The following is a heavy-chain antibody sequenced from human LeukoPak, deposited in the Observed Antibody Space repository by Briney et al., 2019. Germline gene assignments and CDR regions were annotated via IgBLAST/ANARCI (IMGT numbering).Heavy chain of an antibody. Sequence: PGGPLRLSCAASGFTFSSNYMSWVRQAPGKGLEWVSVIYSGGSTYYADSVKGRFTISRANSKNTLYLQMNSLRAEDTAVYYCARDSQLQYFQHWGQGTLVTVSS. CDR3: ARDSQLQYFQH. V-gene: IGHV3-53*01. CDR2: IYSGGST. CDR1: GFTFSSNY. J-gene: IGHJ1*01. D-gene: IGHD2-21*01.